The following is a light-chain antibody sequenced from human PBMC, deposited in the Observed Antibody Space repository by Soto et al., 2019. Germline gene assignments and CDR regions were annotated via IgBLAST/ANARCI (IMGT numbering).Light chain of an antibody. Sequence: DIPMTQSPSSLSASVGARVTITCRASQAISNYLAWYQQKPGEVPNLLIYAASTLQSGVPSRFSGSGSGTDFTLTINSLQPEDVATYYCQKYNSAPWTFGQGTKVEIK. CDR2: AAS. CDR3: QKYNSAPWT. V-gene: IGKV1-27*01. CDR1: QAISNY. J-gene: IGKJ1*01.